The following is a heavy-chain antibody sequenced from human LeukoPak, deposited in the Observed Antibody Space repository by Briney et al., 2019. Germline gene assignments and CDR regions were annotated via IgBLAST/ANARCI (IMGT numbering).Heavy chain of an antibody. D-gene: IGHD6-13*01. CDR1: GFTFTNYG. V-gene: IGHV3-30*18. CDR2: ISYDGSNK. Sequence: GGSLRLSCAGSGFTFTNYGIHWVRQAPGKGLEWVAVISYDGSNKYYADSLKGRFTISRGNSKNTVFLQMNSLTAEDTAVYYCAKDLHTAGGGDSWGQGTLVTVSS. J-gene: IGHJ4*02. CDR3: AKDLHTAGGGDS.